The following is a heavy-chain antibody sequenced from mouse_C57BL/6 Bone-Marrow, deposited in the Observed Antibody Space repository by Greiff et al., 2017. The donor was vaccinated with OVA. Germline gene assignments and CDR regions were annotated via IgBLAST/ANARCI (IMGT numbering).Heavy chain of an antibody. J-gene: IGHJ1*03. CDR2: INPYNGGT. D-gene: IGHD1-1*01. CDR1: GYTFTDYY. CDR3: ARGYYGSSYGWYFDV. V-gene: IGHV1-19*01. Sequence: EVQLQQSGPVLVKPGASVKMSCKASGYTFTDYYMNWVKQSHGKSLEWIGVINPYNGGTSYNQKFKGKATLTVDKSSSTAYMELNSLTSEDSAVYYCARGYYGSSYGWYFDVWGTGTTVTVSS.